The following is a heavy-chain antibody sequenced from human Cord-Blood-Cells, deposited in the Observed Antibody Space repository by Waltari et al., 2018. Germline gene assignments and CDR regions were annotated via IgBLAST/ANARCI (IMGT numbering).Heavy chain of an antibody. CDR2: IKQDGSKK. J-gene: IGHJ6*02. CDR1: GFIFSSSW. Sequence: EVQLLESGGGLVQPGGSLRLSCAASGFIFSSSWLSWVRQAPGMGLEWVANIKQDGSKKYYVDAVKGRFTISKDNAKNSLYLQMNSRRAEDTAVYYCAREGNGMDVWGQGTTVTVSS. V-gene: IGHV3-7*01. CDR3: AREGNGMDV.